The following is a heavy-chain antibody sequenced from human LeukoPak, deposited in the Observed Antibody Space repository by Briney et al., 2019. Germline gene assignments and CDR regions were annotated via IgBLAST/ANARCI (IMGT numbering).Heavy chain of an antibody. J-gene: IGHJ4*02. V-gene: IGHV4-39*07. CDR3: ARDVYGDYGFDY. Sequence: SETLSLTCTVSGGSISSSSYYWGWIRQPPGKGLEWIGSIYYSGSTYYNPSLKSRVSISVDTSKNQFSLKLSSVTAADTAVYYCARDVYGDYGFDYWGQGTLVTVSS. CDR2: IYYSGST. D-gene: IGHD4-17*01. CDR1: GGSISSSSYY.